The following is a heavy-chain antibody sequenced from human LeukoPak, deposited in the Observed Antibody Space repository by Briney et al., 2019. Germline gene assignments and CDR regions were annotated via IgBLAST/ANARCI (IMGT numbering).Heavy chain of an antibody. Sequence: GASVNDSFKASGYTFPSYGISGVRQARGQGLDWMGWISAYNGNTNYAQKLQGRVTMTTDTSTSTAYMELRSLRSDDTAVYYCARSRSSSWYDYWGQGTLVTVSS. CDR3: ARSRSSSWYDY. D-gene: IGHD6-13*01. V-gene: IGHV1-18*04. J-gene: IGHJ4*02. CDR2: ISAYNGNT. CDR1: GYTFPSYG.